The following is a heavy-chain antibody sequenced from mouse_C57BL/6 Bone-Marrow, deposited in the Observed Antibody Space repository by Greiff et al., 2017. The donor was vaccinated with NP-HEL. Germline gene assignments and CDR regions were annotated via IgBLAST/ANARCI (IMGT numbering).Heavy chain of an antibody. CDR2: SRNKANDYTT. CDR3: ARDASYGSSSRYYAMDY. CDR1: GFTFSDFY. D-gene: IGHD1-1*01. J-gene: IGHJ4*01. V-gene: IGHV7-1*01. Sequence: EVQVVESGGGLVQSGRSLRLSCATSGFTFSDFYMEWVRQAPGKGLEWIAASRNKANDYTTEYSASVKGRFIVSRDTSQSILYLQMNALRAEDTAIYYCARDASYGSSSRYYAMDYWGQGTSVTVSS.